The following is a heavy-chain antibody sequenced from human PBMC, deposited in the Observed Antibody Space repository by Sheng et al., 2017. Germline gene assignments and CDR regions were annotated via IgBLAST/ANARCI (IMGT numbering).Heavy chain of an antibody. CDR3: AKTYSPFDY. J-gene: IGHJ4*02. V-gene: IGHV3-7*01. CDR1: GFTFSDYW. D-gene: IGHD1-26*01. CDR2: IKKDGSEK. Sequence: EVQLVESGGDLVQPGGSLRLSCVASGFTFSDYWMTWVRQAPGKGLEWVANIKKDGSEKNYVDSVKGRFTISRDNARNSLYLQMNSLRAEDTAVYYXAKTYSPFDYWGQGTLVTVSS.